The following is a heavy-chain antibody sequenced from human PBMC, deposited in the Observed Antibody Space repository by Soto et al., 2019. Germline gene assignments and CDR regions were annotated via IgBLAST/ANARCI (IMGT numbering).Heavy chain of an antibody. CDR1: GYTFTSYG. D-gene: IGHD3-3*01. Sequence: QVQLVQSGAEVKKPGASVKVSCKASGYTFTSYGISWVRQAPGQGLEWMGWISAYNGNTNYAQKLQGRVTMTTDTATSTAYMELRSLRSDDTAVYYCAREGVYDFWSAKSRFDYWGQGSLVTVSS. J-gene: IGHJ4*02. CDR3: AREGVYDFWSAKSRFDY. CDR2: ISAYNGNT. V-gene: IGHV1-18*01.